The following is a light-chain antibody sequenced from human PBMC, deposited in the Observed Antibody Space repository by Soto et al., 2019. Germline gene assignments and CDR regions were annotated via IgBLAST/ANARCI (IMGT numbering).Light chain of an antibody. Sequence: IVLTHAPCTLSLSPVERATLSCRASQTVSMNNLFWYQHRPLQPPSLLIYVASTRATDVPDRFSGSGSGTDFTLTITSLQSDDFAVYYCQQRSTSFGQGTRLEIK. CDR3: QQRSTS. CDR1: QTVSMNN. V-gene: IGKV3D-20*02. J-gene: IGKJ5*01. CDR2: VAS.